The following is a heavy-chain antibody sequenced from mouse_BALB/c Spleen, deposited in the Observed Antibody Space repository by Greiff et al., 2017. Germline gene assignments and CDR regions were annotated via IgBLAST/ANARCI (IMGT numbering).Heavy chain of an antibody. V-gene: IGHV14-3*02. J-gene: IGHJ4*01. Sequence: PLQQSGAELVKPGASVKLSCTASGFNIKDTYMHWVKQRPEQGLEWIGRIDPANGNTKYDPKFQGKATITADTSSNTAYLQLSSLTSEDTAVYYCARNGYYYAMDYWGQGTSVTVSS. CDR2: IDPANGNT. CDR1: GFNIKDTY. CDR3: ARNGYYYAMDY. D-gene: IGHD1-2*01.